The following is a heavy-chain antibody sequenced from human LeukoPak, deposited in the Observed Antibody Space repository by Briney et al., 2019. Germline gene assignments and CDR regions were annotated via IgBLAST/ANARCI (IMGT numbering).Heavy chain of an antibody. J-gene: IGHJ4*02. Sequence: GRSLRLSCAASGFTFSSYAMHWVRQAPGKGLEWVAVISYDGSNKYYADSVKGRFTISGDNSKNTLYLQMNSLRAEDTAVYYCARVSQVGATGPAYFDYWGQGTLVTVSS. D-gene: IGHD1-26*01. V-gene: IGHV3-30*01. CDR3: ARVSQVGATGPAYFDY. CDR1: GFTFSSYA. CDR2: ISYDGSNK.